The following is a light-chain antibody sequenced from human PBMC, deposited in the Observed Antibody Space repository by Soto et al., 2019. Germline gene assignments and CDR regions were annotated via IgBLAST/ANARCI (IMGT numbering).Light chain of an antibody. CDR1: SSNIGAGYE. CDR3: QSFDSSLSGYV. J-gene: IGLJ1*01. Sequence: QLVLTQPPSVSEAPGQRDTISCTGSSSNIGAGYEAHWYQQVPGTAPKLLIYENNNRPSGVPDRFSGSKSGTSASLAITGLQAEDEAEYYCQSFDSSLSGYVFGTGTKVTVL. V-gene: IGLV1-40*01. CDR2: ENN.